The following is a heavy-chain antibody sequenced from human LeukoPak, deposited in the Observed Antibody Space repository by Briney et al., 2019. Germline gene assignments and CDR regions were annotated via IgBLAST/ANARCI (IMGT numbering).Heavy chain of an antibody. CDR3: ARPGDGTYGGHLDY. V-gene: IGHV4-39*01. D-gene: IGHD4/OR15-4a*01. CDR1: GGSISSISYY. Sequence: PSETLSLTCTVSGGSISSISYYWSWIRQPAGKGLEWIGAIYYSRNIYYNPSLKSRVTISVDASKNQFFLDLTSVTAADTAVYYCARPGDGTYGGHLDYWGRGTLVTVSS. J-gene: IGHJ4*02. CDR2: IYYSRNI.